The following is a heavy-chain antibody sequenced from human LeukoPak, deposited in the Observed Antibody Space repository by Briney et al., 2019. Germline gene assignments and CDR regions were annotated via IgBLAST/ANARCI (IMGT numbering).Heavy chain of an antibody. CDR1: GFTFSSYW. CDR3: ARPPEDGMDV. V-gene: IGHV3-66*01. Sequence: QTGGSLRLSCAASGFTFSSYWMSWVRQAPGKGLEWVSVIYSGGSTYYADSVKGRFTISRDNSKNTLYLQMNSLRAEDTAVYYCARPPEDGMDVWGQGTTVTVSS. J-gene: IGHJ6*02. CDR2: IYSGGST.